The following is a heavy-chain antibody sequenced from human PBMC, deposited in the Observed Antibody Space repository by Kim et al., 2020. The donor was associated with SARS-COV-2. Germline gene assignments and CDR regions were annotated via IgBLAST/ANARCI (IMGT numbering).Heavy chain of an antibody. CDR3: ARDPSSNYCSCGSCYPWFDP. J-gene: IGHJ5*02. CDR2: INPSGGST. D-gene: IGHD2-15*01. Sequence: ASVKVSCKASGYTFTSYYMHWVRQAPGQGLEWMGIINPSGGSTSYARKFQGRVTMTRDTSTSTVYMELSSRRSEYTAVYYCARDPSSNYCSCGSCYPWFDPSGQGTLVSVS. CDR1: GYTFTSYY. V-gene: IGHV1-46*03.